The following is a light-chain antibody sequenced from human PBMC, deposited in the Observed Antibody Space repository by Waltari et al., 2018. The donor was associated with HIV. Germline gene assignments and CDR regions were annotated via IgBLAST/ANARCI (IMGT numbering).Light chain of an antibody. V-gene: IGLV1-40*01. CDR1: TSNIGAGYD. J-gene: IGLJ2*01. CDR2: GNT. Sequence: QSVLTQPPSVSGAPGQRVTISCTGNTSNIGAGYDVPWYQQLPGTAPKPLIYGNTNRPSGVPDRFSGSTSGTSASLAITGLQADDEADFYCQSYDSSLSGVIFGGGTKLTVL. CDR3: QSYDSSLSGVI.